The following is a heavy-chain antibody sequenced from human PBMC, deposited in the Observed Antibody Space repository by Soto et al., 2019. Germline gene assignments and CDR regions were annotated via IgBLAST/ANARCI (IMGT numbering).Heavy chain of an antibody. CDR3: ARQFPTDNYGNRLDP. D-gene: IGHD4-17*01. CDR1: GFTANSSY. CDR2: ISSGGTT. J-gene: IGHJ5*02. V-gene: IGHV3-53*01. Sequence: GGSLRLSCAASGFTANSSYMTWIRQAPGKGLQWVADISSGGTTKYADSVRGRFSISSDMSKNTLYLQMNSLRVEDTAIYSCARQFPTDNYGNRLDPWGQGTLVTVSS.